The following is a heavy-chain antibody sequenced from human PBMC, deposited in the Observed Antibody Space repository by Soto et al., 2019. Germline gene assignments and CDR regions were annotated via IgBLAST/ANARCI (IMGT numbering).Heavy chain of an antibody. CDR2: IKQDGSVT. V-gene: IGHV3-7*01. CDR1: GFFFSAYC. CDR3: ASGHEGLTPLSNNWLDT. Sequence: GALRLSCAASGFFFSAYCMSWVRQAPGKGLEWVASIKQDGSVTYYLDSVKGRFTFSRDNAKNSLDLQMSRLRAEDTAVYYCASGHEGLTPLSNNWLDTWGQGTPVTVSS. D-gene: IGHD3-3*01. J-gene: IGHJ5*02.